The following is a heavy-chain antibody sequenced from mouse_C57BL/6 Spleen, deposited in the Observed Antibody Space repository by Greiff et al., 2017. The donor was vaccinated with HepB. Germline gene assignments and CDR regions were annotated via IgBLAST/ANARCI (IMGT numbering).Heavy chain of an antibody. Sequence: EVKLLESGGGLVQPGGSMKLSCAASGFTFSDAWMDWVRQSPEKGLEWVAEIRNKANNHATYYAETVKGRFTISRDDSKSRVYLQMNSLRAEDTGMYDGRGTTVVATGEYFDYWGQGTTLTVSS. V-gene: IGHV6-6*01. D-gene: IGHD1-1*01. J-gene: IGHJ2*01. CDR1: GFTFSDAW. CDR2: IRNKANNHAT. CDR3: RGTTVVATGEYFDY.